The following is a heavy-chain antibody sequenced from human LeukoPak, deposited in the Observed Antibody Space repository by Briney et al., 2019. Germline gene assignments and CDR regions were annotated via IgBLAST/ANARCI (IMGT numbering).Heavy chain of an antibody. Sequence: SETLSLTCAVYGGSFSGYYWSWIRQPPGKGLEWIGEINHSGSTNYNPSLKSRVTISVDTSKNQFSLKLSSVTAADTAVYYCARGLGYCSGGSCYSAYYYFDYWGQGTLVTVSS. CDR3: ARGLGYCSGGSCYSAYYYFDY. CDR2: INHSGST. V-gene: IGHV4-34*01. D-gene: IGHD2-15*01. J-gene: IGHJ4*02. CDR1: GGSFSGYY.